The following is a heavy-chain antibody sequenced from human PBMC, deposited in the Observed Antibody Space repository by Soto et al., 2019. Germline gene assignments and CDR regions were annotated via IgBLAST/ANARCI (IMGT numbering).Heavy chain of an antibody. D-gene: IGHD2-15*01. V-gene: IGHV4-59*08. CDR2: IYYSGST. Sequence: SETLSLTCTVSGGSITNKYWSWIRQPPGKGLEWIGFIYYSGSTNYNPSLKSRVTISVDTSKNQFSLKLSSVTASDTAVYYCARHYCSGAGCYFFDSWGQGTPVTVSS. CDR1: GGSITNKY. CDR3: ARHYCSGAGCYFFDS. J-gene: IGHJ4*02.